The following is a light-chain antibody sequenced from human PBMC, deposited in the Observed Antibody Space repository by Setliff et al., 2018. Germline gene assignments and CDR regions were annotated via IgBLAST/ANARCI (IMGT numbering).Light chain of an antibody. Sequence: QSVLTQPRSVSGSPGQSVTISCTGTSSDVGGYHYGGDYYVSWYQQYPGKAPKLIIYNVYQRPSGAPDRFSGSRSGVTASLTISGLQAEDESDYYCCSYAGNSYGFGNGTKVTVL. CDR3: CSYAGNSYG. V-gene: IGLV2-11*01. CDR2: NVY. J-gene: IGLJ1*01. CDR1: SSDVGGYHY.